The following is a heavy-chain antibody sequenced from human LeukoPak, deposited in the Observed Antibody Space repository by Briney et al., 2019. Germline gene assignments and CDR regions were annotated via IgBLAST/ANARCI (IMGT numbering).Heavy chain of an antibody. CDR1: GYTFTDYY. J-gene: IGHJ4*02. CDR3: ARGGRDYGDY. Sequence: ASVKVSCKASGYTFTDYYVHWVRQAPGQGLECMGWINPKSGGTSYAQKFQGRVTMTRDTSISTAYMELGRLRSDDTAVYYCARGGRDYGDYWGQGTLATVSS. V-gene: IGHV1-2*02. CDR2: INPKSGGT.